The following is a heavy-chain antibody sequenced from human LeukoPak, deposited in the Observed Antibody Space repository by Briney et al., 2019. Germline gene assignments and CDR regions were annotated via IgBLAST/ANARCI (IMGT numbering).Heavy chain of an antibody. CDR1: GYSFTSYW. CDR3: ARQKYMRDGAGD. V-gene: IGHV5-51*01. J-gene: IGHJ4*02. CDR2: IYPGGSDT. D-gene: IGHD6-6*01. Sequence: GASLQISCKDSGYSFTSYWIAWVRQMPGKGLEWMGIIYPGGSDTRYSPSFQGQVTISADKSISTAYLQWSSLKASDTAIYYCARQKYMRDGAGDWGQGTLVTVSS.